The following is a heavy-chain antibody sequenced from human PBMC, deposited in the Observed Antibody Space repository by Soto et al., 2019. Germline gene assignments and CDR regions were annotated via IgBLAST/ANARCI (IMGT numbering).Heavy chain of an antibody. CDR2: INPSGGST. Sequence: ASVKVSCKASGYTFTSYYMHWVRQAPGQGLEWMGIINPSGGSTSYAQKFQGRVTMTRDTSTSTVYMELSSLRSEDTAVYHCARLGIAAHTDDYWGQGTLVTVSS. J-gene: IGHJ4*02. V-gene: IGHV1-46*01. D-gene: IGHD6-13*01. CDR3: ARLGIAAHTDDY. CDR1: GYTFTSYY.